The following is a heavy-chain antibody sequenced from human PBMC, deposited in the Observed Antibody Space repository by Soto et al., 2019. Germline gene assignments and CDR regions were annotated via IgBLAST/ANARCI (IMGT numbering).Heavy chain of an antibody. V-gene: IGHV4-30-4*01. CDR1: GGSISSGDYY. Sequence: SETLSLTCTVSGGSISSGDYYWSWIRQPPGKGLEWIGYIYYSGSTYYNPSLKSRVTISVDTSKNQFSLKLSSVTAADTAVYYCAGFGSGYYDSSGYHHGSWGQGTLVTVSS. CDR2: IYYSGST. D-gene: IGHD3-22*01. J-gene: IGHJ5*02. CDR3: AGFGSGYYDSSGYHHGS.